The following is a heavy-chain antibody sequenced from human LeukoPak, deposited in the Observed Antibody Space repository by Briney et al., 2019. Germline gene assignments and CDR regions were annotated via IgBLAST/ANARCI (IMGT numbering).Heavy chain of an antibody. D-gene: IGHD2-21*01. CDR2: ISVSGT. Sequence: GRCLRPSCTAAGSRVGSYSTDSASHHPGNGMEWLSYISVSGTKHADSVMGRVTVSRDDAKNSLYLQMNGLRAEDTAVYYCARIRGLTLPISYMDVWGKGTTVTVSS. J-gene: IGHJ6*03. CDR1: GSRVGSYS. V-gene: IGHV3-48*04. CDR3: ARIRGLTLPISYMDV.